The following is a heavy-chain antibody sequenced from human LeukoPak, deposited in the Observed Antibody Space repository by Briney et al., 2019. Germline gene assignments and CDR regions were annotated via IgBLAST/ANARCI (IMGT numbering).Heavy chain of an antibody. CDR2: INHSGST. V-gene: IGHV4-34*01. CDR1: GGSFSGYY. J-gene: IGHJ4*02. Sequence: SETLSLTCAVYGGSFSGYYWSWIRQPPGKGLEWIGEINHSGSTNYNPSLKSRVPISVDTSKNQFSLKLSSVTAADTAVYYCARGPLGLPGGYYDSSGYYRFDYWGQGTLVTVSS. CDR3: ARGPLGLPGGYYDSSGYYRFDY. D-gene: IGHD3-22*01.